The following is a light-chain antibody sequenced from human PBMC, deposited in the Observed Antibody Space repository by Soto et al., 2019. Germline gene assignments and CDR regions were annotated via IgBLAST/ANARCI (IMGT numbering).Light chain of an antibody. CDR1: AEIGSW. J-gene: IGKJ2*01. V-gene: IGKV1D-12*01. CDR3: QQANSFPPT. Sequence: DIQVTQSPSSVSAPVGDRVTITCRTGAEIGSWLTRYQHKPGKAPKLLISTASILQSGVPSRFSGSGSGTEFTLTSSSLQPEDFATYYCQQANSFPPTFGEGTKWIS. CDR2: TAS.